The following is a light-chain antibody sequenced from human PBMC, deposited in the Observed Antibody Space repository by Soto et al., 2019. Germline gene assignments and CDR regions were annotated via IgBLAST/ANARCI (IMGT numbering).Light chain of an antibody. V-gene: IGLV2-14*01. CDR3: SSYTSITTLDV. Sequence: QSVLTQPASVSGSPGQSITISCTGTSSDVGDYNYVSWFQQHPGKAPKLMIYEVSNRPSGVSNRFSGSKSGNTASLTISGLKAEDEADYYCSSYTSITTLDVFGTGTKVTVL. J-gene: IGLJ1*01. CDR1: SSDVGDYNY. CDR2: EVS.